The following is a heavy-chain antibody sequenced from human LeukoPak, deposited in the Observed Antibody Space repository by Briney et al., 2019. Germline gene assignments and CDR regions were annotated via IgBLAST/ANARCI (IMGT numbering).Heavy chain of an antibody. J-gene: IGHJ3*02. CDR2: INHSGST. V-gene: IGHV4-34*01. CDR3: AKSNGYGLVDI. CDR1: GGSFSGYY. Sequence: PSETLSLTCAVYGGSFSGYYWSWIRQPPGKGLEWIGEINHSGSTNYNPSLKSRVTISVDTSRNQFSLKLNSVTAADTAVYYCAKSNGYGLVDIWGQGTMVTVSS. D-gene: IGHD3-10*01.